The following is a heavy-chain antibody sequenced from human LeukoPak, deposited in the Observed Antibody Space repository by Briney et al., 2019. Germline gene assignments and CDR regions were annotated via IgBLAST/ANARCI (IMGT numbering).Heavy chain of an antibody. Sequence: TSETLSLTCTVSGGSISSYYWSWIRQPPGKGLEWIGYIYYSGSTNYNPSLKSRVTISVDTSKNQFSLKLSSVTAADTAVYYCARLGDRITFDYWGQGTLVTVSS. J-gene: IGHJ4*02. V-gene: IGHV4-59*08. CDR1: GGSISSYY. CDR2: IYYSGST. D-gene: IGHD3-16*01. CDR3: ARLGDRITFDY.